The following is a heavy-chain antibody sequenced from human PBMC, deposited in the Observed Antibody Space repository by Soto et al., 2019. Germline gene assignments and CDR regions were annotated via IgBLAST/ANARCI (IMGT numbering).Heavy chain of an antibody. CDR1: GFTFSSYA. CDR2: ISGSGVST. D-gene: IGHD3-22*01. V-gene: IGHV3-23*01. Sequence: GGSLRLSCAASGFTFSSYAMSWVRQAPGKGLDWVSAISGSGVSTYYADSVKGRFTIARDNSKNTLYLQMNSLRAEDTAVYYCAKSPGMYYYDSSGYYHYDYWGQGTLVTVSS. J-gene: IGHJ4*02. CDR3: AKSPGMYYYDSSGYYHYDY.